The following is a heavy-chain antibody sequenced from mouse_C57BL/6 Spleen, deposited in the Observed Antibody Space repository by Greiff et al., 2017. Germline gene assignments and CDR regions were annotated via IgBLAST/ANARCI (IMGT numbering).Heavy chain of an antibody. Sequence: QVQLQQPGTELVKPGASVKLSCKASGYTFTSYWMHWVKQRPGQGLEWIGNINPSNGGTNYIEKFKSKATLTVDKSSSTAYMQLSSLTSEDSAVYYCAATVVEDWYFDVWGTGTTVTVSS. CDR1: GYTFTSYW. J-gene: IGHJ1*03. D-gene: IGHD1-1*01. V-gene: IGHV1-53*01. CDR2: INPSNGGT. CDR3: AATVVEDWYFDV.